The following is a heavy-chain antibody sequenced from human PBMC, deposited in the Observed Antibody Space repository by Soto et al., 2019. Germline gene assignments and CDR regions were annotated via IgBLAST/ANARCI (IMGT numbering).Heavy chain of an antibody. J-gene: IGHJ6*02. CDR1: GFTFSSYA. CDR3: ARDPSVVVVAATPYYYYGMDV. D-gene: IGHD2-15*01. CDR2: ISGSGGST. V-gene: IGHV3-23*01. Sequence: PGGSLRLYCAASGFTFSSYAMSWVRQAPGKGLEWVSAISGSGGSTYYAESVKGRFTISRDNSKNTLYLQMNSLRAEDTAVYYCARDPSVVVVAATPYYYYGMDVWGQGTTVTVSS.